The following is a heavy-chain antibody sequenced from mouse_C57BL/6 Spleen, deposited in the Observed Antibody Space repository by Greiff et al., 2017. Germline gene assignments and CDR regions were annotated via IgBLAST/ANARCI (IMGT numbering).Heavy chain of an antibody. V-gene: IGHV1-74*01. D-gene: IGHD1-1*01. CDR2: IHPSDSDT. CDR1: GYTFTSYW. CDR3: AMEVITTVPAY. J-gene: IGHJ3*01. Sequence: QVQLQQPGAELVKPGASVKVSCKASGYTFTSYWMHWVKQRPGQGLEWIGRIHPSDSDTNYNPKFKGQATLTVDKSSSTAYMQLSSLTSEDSAVYYWAMEVITTVPAYWGQGTLVTVSA.